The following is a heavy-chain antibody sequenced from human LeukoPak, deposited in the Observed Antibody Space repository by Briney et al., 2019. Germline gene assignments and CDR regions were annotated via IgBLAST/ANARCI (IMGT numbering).Heavy chain of an antibody. CDR3: VKHSGGVYGNSDL. CDR2: IGRGGGDT. V-gene: IGHV3-23*01. D-gene: IGHD1-1*01. J-gene: IGHJ5*02. Sequence: QPGGSLRLSCAASGFTFDTYAMSGFRQAPGKGLEWVSTIGRGGGDTYYADSVKGRFTISKDSSKTSLQMSSLRAEDTAIYFCVKHSGGVYGNSDLWGQGTLVTVSS. CDR1: GFTFDTYA.